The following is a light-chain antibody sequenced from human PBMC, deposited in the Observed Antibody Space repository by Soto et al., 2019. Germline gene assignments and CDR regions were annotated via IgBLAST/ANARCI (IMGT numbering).Light chain of an antibody. CDR2: GAS. Sequence: EIVLTQSPGTLSLSPGERATLSCRASQSINSNYLAWYQHKPGQAPRLLFYGASSRATGIPDRFSGSGSGTDFALTIRRLEPGDFGVYYCQHYGNSHQATFGPGNTVDIK. J-gene: IGKJ3*01. V-gene: IGKV3-20*01. CDR1: QSINSNY. CDR3: QHYGNSHQAT.